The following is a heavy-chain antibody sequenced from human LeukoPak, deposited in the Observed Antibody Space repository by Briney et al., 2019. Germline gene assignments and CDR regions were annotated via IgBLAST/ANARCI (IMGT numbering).Heavy chain of an antibody. CDR2: INHSGST. CDR3: ARGVDGYGYGDY. V-gene: IGHV4-34*01. D-gene: IGHD5-18*01. J-gene: IGHJ4*02. CDR1: GGSFSVYY. Sequence: SETLSLTCAVYGGSFSVYYWSWIRQPPGKGLEWIGEINHSGSTNYNPSLKSRVIISVDTSKNQFSLKLSSVTAADTAVYYCARGVDGYGYGDYWGQGTLVTVSS.